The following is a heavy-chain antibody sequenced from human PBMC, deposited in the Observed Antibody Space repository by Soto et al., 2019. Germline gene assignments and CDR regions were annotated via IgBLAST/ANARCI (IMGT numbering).Heavy chain of an antibody. CDR1: GFTFSSHW. CDR2: INSDGSIT. Sequence: EVQLVESGGDLVQPGGSLRLSCAASGFTFSSHWIHWVRQAPGKGLVWVSRINSDGSITSYADSVKGRFTISRDNAKNTLYLQMSSLRAEDTALYFCARPGYGFGQFDSWGQGTLVTVSS. J-gene: IGHJ4*02. CDR3: ARPGYGFGQFDS. D-gene: IGHD5-18*01. V-gene: IGHV3-74*02.